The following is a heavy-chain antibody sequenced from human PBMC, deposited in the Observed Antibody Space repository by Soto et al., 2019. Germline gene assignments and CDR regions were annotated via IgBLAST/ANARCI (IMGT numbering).Heavy chain of an antibody. V-gene: IGHV3-23*01. D-gene: IGHD2-15*01. CDR3: AKRGYCSGGTCFRDYFQH. CDR2: ISGSGVST. Sequence: EVHLLESGGGLVQPGGSLRLSCAAAGFSFSTYAMTWVRQAPGRGLEWVSTISGSGVSTYYADSVKGRFTISRDNSRNTLYLQMNGLRAEDSAVYYCAKRGYCSGGTCFRDYFQHWGQGTLVTVSS. CDR1: GFSFSTYA. J-gene: IGHJ1*01.